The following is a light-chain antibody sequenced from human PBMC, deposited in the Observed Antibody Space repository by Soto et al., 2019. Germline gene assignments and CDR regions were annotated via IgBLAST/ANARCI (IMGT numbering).Light chain of an antibody. J-gene: IGKJ5*01. CDR1: QSVSSN. CDR2: DAS. Sequence: EIEMTQSPASLSVSQGKRATLTCRASQSVSSNLAWYQKKPGKAPSLLIHDASTRHPGFPSRFSGSGGGTDFTLSISSVQSEDFAVYYCQQNNKWPLTFGQGTRLEIK. CDR3: QQNNKWPLT. V-gene: IGKV3-15*01.